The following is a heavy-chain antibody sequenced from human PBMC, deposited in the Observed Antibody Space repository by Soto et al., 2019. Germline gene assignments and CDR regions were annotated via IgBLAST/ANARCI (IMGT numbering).Heavy chain of an antibody. Sequence: QVQLVESGGGVVQPGRSLRLSCAASGFTFSSYAMHWVRQAPGKGLEWVAVISYDGSNKYYADSVKGRFTISRDNSKNTLYLQMNSLRAEDTAVYYCARVGDSSGWYYYFDYWGQGTLVTVSS. D-gene: IGHD6-19*01. V-gene: IGHV3-30-3*01. J-gene: IGHJ4*02. CDR1: GFTFSSYA. CDR2: ISYDGSNK. CDR3: ARVGDSSGWYYYFDY.